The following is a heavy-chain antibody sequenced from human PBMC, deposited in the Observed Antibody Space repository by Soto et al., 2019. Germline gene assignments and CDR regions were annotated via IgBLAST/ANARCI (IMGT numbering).Heavy chain of an antibody. CDR2: INPNSGGA. J-gene: IGHJ4*02. CDR1: GYTFIDYF. V-gene: IGHV1-2*04. D-gene: IGHD3-22*01. CDR3: ARSYDSSSYYYSH. Sequence: VASVKVSCKASGYTFIDYFIHWVRQAPGQGLEWMGWINPNSGGASYAQKFQGWLTMTRDTSITTAYLELSRLRSDDTAVYYCARSYDSSSYYYSHWGQGALVTVSS.